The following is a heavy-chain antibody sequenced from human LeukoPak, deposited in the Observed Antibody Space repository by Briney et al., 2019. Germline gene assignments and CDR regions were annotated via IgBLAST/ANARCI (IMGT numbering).Heavy chain of an antibody. CDR1: GFTFSSSA. Sequence: GGSLRLSCTTSGFTFSSSAMSWVRQAPGKGLEWISYISTNSGTPIHYADSVKGRFTISRDNAKNSLYLQMDSLRAEDTAVYYCAELGITMIGGVWGKGTTVTISS. CDR3: AELGITMIGGV. V-gene: IGHV3-48*04. CDR2: ISTNSGTPI. J-gene: IGHJ6*04. D-gene: IGHD3-10*02.